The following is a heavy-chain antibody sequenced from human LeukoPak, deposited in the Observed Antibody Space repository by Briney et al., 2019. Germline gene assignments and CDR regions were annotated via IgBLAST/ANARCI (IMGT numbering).Heavy chain of an antibody. CDR3: AELGITMIGGV. J-gene: IGHJ6*04. V-gene: IGHV3-48*03. D-gene: IGHD3-10*02. Sequence: GGSLRLSCAVSGLTFSSYEINWVRQAPGKGLEGVSYISSSGSTKYYADSVKGRFTISRDNAKHSLYLQMDSLRAEDTAVYYCAELGITMIGGVWGKGTTVTISS. CDR2: ISSSGSTK. CDR1: GLTFSSYE.